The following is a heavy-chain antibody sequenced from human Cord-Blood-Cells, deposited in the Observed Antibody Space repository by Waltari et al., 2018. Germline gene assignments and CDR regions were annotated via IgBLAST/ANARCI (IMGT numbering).Heavy chain of an antibody. Sequence: QVQLQQWGAGLLKPSETLSLTCAVYGGSFSGYYWSWIRQPPGKGLEWIGEINQSGSTNYNPSLKSRVTMSVDTSKNQFSLKLSSVTAADTAVYYCARPSYYDILTGYYNYYFDYWGQGTLVTVSS. V-gene: IGHV4-34*01. CDR3: ARPSYYDILTGYYNYYFDY. CDR2: INQSGST. D-gene: IGHD3-9*01. J-gene: IGHJ4*02. CDR1: GGSFSGYY.